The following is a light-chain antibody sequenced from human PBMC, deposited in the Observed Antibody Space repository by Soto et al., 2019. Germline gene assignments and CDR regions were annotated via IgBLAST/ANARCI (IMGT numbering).Light chain of an antibody. J-gene: IGKJ5*01. CDR3: QQYDNLPSIT. CDR1: QDISNY. CDR2: DAS. Sequence: IQMTQSPSSLSASVGDRVTSTCQASQDISNYLNWYQQKPGKAPKLLVYDASNLQTGVPSRFSGSGSGTDFTFTISILQPEDIATYYCQQYDNLPSITFGQGTRLEIK. V-gene: IGKV1-33*01.